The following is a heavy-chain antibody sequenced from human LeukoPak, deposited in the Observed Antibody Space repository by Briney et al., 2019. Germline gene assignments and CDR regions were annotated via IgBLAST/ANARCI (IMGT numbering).Heavy chain of an antibody. J-gene: IGHJ5*02. V-gene: IGHV1-8*03. D-gene: IGHD3-10*01. CDR3: ARGTLIRGLPYNWFFDP. Sequence: GASVKVSCKASGYTFTSYDINWVRQATGQGLEWMGWMNPNSGNTGYAQKFQGRVTITRNTSISTAYMELSSLRSEDTAVYYCARGTLIRGLPYNWFFDPWGQGTPVTVSS. CDR1: GYTFTSYD. CDR2: MNPNSGNT.